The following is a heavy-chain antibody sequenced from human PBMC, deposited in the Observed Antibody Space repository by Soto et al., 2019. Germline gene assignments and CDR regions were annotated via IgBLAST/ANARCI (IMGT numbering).Heavy chain of an antibody. CDR3: AKDYGYYYDSSGYGH. Sequence: GGSLRLSCAASGFTFSSYAMSWVRRAPGKGREWVSAISGSGGSTYYADSVKGRFTISRDNSKNTLYLQMNSLRAEDTAVYYCAKDYGYYYDSSGYGHWGQRTLVTVSS. V-gene: IGHV3-23*01. CDR1: GFTFSSYA. J-gene: IGHJ4*02. CDR2: ISGSGGST. D-gene: IGHD3-22*01.